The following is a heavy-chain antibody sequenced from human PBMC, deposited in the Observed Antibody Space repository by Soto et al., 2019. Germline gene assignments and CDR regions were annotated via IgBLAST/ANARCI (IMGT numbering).Heavy chain of an antibody. J-gene: IGHJ3*02. Sequence: PGGSLRFSCAASGFTVSSNYMSWVRQAPGKGLEWVSVIYSGGSTYYADSVKGRFTISRDDSKNTLYLQMNSLRAEDTAVYYCARDPRNLYCSGGSCYPDPIWGQGTMVTVSS. CDR2: IYSGGST. V-gene: IGHV3-66*01. D-gene: IGHD2-15*01. CDR1: GFTVSSNY. CDR3: ARDPRNLYCSGGSCYPDPI.